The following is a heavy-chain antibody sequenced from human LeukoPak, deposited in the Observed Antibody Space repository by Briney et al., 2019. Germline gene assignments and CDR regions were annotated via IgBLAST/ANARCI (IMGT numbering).Heavy chain of an antibody. J-gene: IGHJ4*02. CDR3: ARRNYGDYDHYFDD. Sequence: TSETLSLTCTVSVGSINGYYWRWIRQPPGKGLEWIGYISYSGSGNSNPSLKSRVTISADTSRNQFSLKLSSVTAADTAVYYCARRNYGDYDHYFDDWGQGTLVTVSS. CDR1: VGSINGYY. V-gene: IGHV4-59*08. CDR2: ISYSGSG. D-gene: IGHD4-17*01.